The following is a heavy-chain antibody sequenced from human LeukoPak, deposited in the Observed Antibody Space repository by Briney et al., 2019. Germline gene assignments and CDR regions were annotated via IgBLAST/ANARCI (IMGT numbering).Heavy chain of an antibody. CDR1: GFTFSSYA. CDR3: ARDLTTVVTPDY. D-gene: IGHD4-23*01. CDR2: VSSSGGNT. V-gene: IGHV3-23*01. Sequence: GGSLRLSCAASGFTFSSYAMNWVRQAPGKGLQWVSSVSSSGGNTYYADSVRGRFTISRDNSKNTLYLQMNSLRAEDTAVYYCARDLTTVVTPDYWGQGTLVTVSS. J-gene: IGHJ4*02.